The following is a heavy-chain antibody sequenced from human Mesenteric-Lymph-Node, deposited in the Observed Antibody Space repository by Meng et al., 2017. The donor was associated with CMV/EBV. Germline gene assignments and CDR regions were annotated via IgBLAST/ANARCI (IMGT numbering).Heavy chain of an antibody. D-gene: IGHD3-10*01. J-gene: IGHJ4*02. V-gene: IGHV3-53*05. CDR3: AKDSDAYYYGSGSYSRERGFDY. CDR1: SNY. CDR2: IYSGGST. Sequence: SNYMSWVRQAPGKGLEWVSVIYSGGSTYYADSVKGRFTISRDNSKNTLYLLMNSLRAEDTAVYYCAKDSDAYYYGSGSYSRERGFDYWGQGTLVTVSS.